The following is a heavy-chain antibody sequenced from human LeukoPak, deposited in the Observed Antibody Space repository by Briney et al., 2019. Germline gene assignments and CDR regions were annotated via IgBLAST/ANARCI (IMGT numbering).Heavy chain of an antibody. D-gene: IGHD4-17*01. J-gene: IGHJ3*02. CDR1: GYSFTSYW. CDR2: IDPSDSYT. V-gene: IGHV5-10-1*01. CDR3: ARHSMTTVTTDAFDI. Sequence: GESLKISCKGSGYSFTSYWISWVRQMPGKGLEWMGRIDPSDSYTNYSPSFQGHVTISADKSISTAYLQWSSLKASDTAMYYCARHSMTTVTTDAFDIWGQGTMVTASS.